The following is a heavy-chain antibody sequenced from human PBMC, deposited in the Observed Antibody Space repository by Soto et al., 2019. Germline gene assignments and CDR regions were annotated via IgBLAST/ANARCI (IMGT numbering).Heavy chain of an antibody. CDR1: GFTFSSYA. V-gene: IGHV3-23*01. D-gene: IGHD6-19*01. CDR2: ISGSGGST. J-gene: IGHJ4*02. CDR3: AKERGYSSGWPIDY. Sequence: EVQLLESGGGLVQPGGSLRLSCAASGFTFSSYAMSWVRQAPGKGLEWVSAISGSGGSTYYADSVKGRFNISRDKSKNKLYLQMNSLRAEDTAVYYCAKERGYSSGWPIDYWGQGTLVTVSS.